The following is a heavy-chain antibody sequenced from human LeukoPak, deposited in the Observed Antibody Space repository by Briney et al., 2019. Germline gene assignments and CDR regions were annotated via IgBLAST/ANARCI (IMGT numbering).Heavy chain of an antibody. CDR2: LSHAGTN. CDR3: ARLRGGVQLWGD. V-gene: IGHV4-39*01. J-gene: IGHJ1*01. Sequence: PSETLSLTCTVSGGSITSNSYSWGWLRQPPGKGLKWIVTLSHAGTNYYNPSLKSRVTMPVDRSKKQFSLKLTSVTATDTAVYYCARLRGGVQLWGDWGQGTLVTVS. D-gene: IGHD5-18*01. CDR1: GGSITSNSYS.